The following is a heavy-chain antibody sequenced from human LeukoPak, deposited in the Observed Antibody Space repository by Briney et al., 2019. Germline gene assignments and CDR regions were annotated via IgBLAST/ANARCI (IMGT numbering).Heavy chain of an antibody. Sequence: ASVKVSCKASGYTFTRYYMHWVRQAPGQGLEWMGWINPNSGGANYAQKFQGRVTMTRDTSISTAYMELSRLGSDDTDVYCCACLSSGTAYSALLYWGEGTLVTVSS. V-gene: IGHV1-2*02. J-gene: IGHJ4*02. CDR3: ACLSSGTAYSALLY. CDR1: GYTFTRYY. CDR2: INPNSGGA. D-gene: IGHD2/OR15-2a*01.